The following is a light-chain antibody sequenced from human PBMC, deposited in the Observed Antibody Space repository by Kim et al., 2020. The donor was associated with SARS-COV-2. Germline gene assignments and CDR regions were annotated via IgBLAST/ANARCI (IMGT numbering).Light chain of an antibody. Sequence: EIVLTQSPGTLSLSPGERATLSCRASQSVRRNYFAWSQQKPGQAPRLLIYDASSRATDIPDRFSGSGSGTDFTLTISRLEPEDFTVYYCKQYGSAPNTFGQGTKLEI. CDR2: DAS. CDR1: QSVRRNY. J-gene: IGKJ2*01. V-gene: IGKV3-20*01. CDR3: KQYGSAPNT.